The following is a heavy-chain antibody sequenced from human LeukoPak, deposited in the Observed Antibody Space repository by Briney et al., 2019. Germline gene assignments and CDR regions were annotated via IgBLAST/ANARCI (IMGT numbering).Heavy chain of an antibody. D-gene: IGHD6-13*01. Sequence: ASVNVSCTASGYTFTSYYIHWVRQAPGQGLEWMGIINPAGGSTTYAQKFQGSRLTLTRDTSTSTVYMELSSLRSEDTAVYYCARDTAGGGHGMDVWGQGTTVTVSS. CDR3: ARDTAGGGHGMDV. CDR1: GYTFTSYY. V-gene: IGHV1-46*01. J-gene: IGHJ6*02. CDR2: INPAGGST.